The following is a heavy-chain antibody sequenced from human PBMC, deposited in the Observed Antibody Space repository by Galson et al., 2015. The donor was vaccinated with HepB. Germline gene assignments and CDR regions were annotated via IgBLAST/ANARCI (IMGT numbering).Heavy chain of an antibody. CDR1: GYTFTGYY. CDR2: INPNSGGT. CDR3: ARGRSGDPLYYDFWSGYSDWFDP. D-gene: IGHD3-3*01. V-gene: IGHV1-2*04. Sequence: SVKVSCKASGYTFTGYYMHWVRQAPGQGLEWMGWINPNSGGTNYAQKFQGWVTMTRDTSISTAYMELSRLRSDDTAVYYCARGRSGDPLYYDFWSGYSDWFDPWGQGTLVTVSS. J-gene: IGHJ5*02.